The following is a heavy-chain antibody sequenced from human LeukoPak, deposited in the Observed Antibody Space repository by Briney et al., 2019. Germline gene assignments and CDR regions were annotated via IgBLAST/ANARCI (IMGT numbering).Heavy chain of an antibody. CDR2: ISSSGSTI. D-gene: IGHD6-13*01. CDR1: GFTFSDYY. J-gene: IGHJ6*03. Sequence: GGSLRLSCAASGFTFSDYYMSWIRQAPGKGLEWVSYISSSGSTIYYADSVKGRFTISRDNAKNSLYLQMNSLRAEDTAVYYCARVRSSSWYYYYYYVDVWGKGTTVTVSS. CDR3: ARVRSSSWYYYYYYVDV. V-gene: IGHV3-11*04.